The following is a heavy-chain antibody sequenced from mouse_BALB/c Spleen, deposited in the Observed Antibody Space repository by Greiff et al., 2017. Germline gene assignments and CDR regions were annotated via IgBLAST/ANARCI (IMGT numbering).Heavy chain of an antibody. CDR1: GFSLTSYG. J-gene: IGHJ4*01. CDR3: ARSTMITRYAMDY. D-gene: IGHD2-4*01. V-gene: IGHV2-2*02. CDR2: IWSGGST. Sequence: VKLQESGPGLVQPSQSLSITCTVSGFSLTSYGVHWVRQSPGKGLEWLGVIWSGGSTDYNAAFISRLSISKDNSKSQVFFKMNSLQANDTAIYYCARSTMITRYAMDYWGQGTSVTVSS.